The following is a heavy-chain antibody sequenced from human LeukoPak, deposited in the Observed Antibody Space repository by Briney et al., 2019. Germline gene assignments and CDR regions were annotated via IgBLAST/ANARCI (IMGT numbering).Heavy chain of an antibody. J-gene: IGHJ4*02. Sequence: GGSLRLSCAASGFTFSTYTMNWVRQAPGKGLEWVSTISSSSSYIYYADSVKGRFTISRDNSKNTLYLQMNSLRAEDTAVYYCAREGLLRDYYFDYWGQGTLVTVSS. D-gene: IGHD2-15*01. CDR1: GFTFSTYT. CDR3: AREGLLRDYYFDY. CDR2: ISSSSSYI. V-gene: IGHV3-21*04.